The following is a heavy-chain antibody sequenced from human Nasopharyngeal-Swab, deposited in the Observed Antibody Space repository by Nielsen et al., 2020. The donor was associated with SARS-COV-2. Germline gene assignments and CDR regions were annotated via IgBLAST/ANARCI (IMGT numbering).Heavy chain of an antibody. Sequence: QTRALTRAISGDSVSSNSAAWTWIRQSPSRGLEWLGRTYFRSKWLNDYAVSVKSRITINQDTSRNQFSLQLNSVTPEDTAIYYCARGSGTYSDYFDYWGQGTLVSVSS. V-gene: IGHV6-1*01. CDR2: TYFRSKWLN. CDR1: GDSVSSNSAA. D-gene: IGHD1-26*01. J-gene: IGHJ4*02. CDR3: ARGSGTYSDYFDY.